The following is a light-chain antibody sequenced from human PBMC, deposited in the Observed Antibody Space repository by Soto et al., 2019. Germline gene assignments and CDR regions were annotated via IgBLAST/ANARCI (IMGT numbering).Light chain of an antibody. CDR3: SSYAGSTNLV. CDR2: EVS. Sequence: QSPLTHPPSASWSPGQSVTISCTGTSSDVGGYNYVSWYQQHPGKAPKLMIYEVSKRPSGVPDRFSGSKSGNTASLTVSGLQAEDEADYYCSSYAGSTNLVFGGGTKVTVL. V-gene: IGLV2-8*01. CDR1: SSDVGGYNY. J-gene: IGLJ3*02.